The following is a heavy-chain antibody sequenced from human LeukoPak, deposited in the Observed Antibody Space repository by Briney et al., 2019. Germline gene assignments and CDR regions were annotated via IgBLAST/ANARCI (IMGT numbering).Heavy chain of an antibody. CDR3: AKDWAYSSGYYYFDY. V-gene: IGHV3-30*02. CDR1: GFIFSSYG. D-gene: IGHD3-22*01. Sequence: PGRSLRLSCAASGFIFSSYGMHWVRQAPGKGLEWVAFIRYHGSNTYYADSVKGRFTVSRDNSNNTLYLQMNSLRAEDTAVYYCAKDWAYSSGYYYFDYWGQGTLVTVSS. CDR2: IRYHGSNT. J-gene: IGHJ4*02.